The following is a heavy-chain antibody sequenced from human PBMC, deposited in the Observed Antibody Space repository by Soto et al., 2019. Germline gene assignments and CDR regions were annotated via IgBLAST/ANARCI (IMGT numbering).Heavy chain of an antibody. Sequence: GGSLRLSCAASGFTFSSYSMNWVRQAPGKGLEWVSSISSSSSYIYYADSVKGRFTISRDNAKNSLYLQMNSLRAEDTAVYYCARDKVLLWFGELTNPDYWGQGTLVTVSS. V-gene: IGHV3-21*01. CDR3: ARDKVLLWFGELTNPDY. CDR1: GFTFSSYS. D-gene: IGHD3-10*01. CDR2: ISSSSSYI. J-gene: IGHJ4*02.